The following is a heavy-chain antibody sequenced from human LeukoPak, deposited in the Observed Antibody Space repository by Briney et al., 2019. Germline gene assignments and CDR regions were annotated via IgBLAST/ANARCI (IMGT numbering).Heavy chain of an antibody. Sequence: GGSLRLSCAASGFTFSTSAMNWVRQVPGKGLEWVSSINSESSHIYYAASVRGRFTISRDNAKNSLHLQMNSLRAEDTAVYFCARVVPPLYYFDYWGQGTLVTVSS. CDR2: INSESSHI. D-gene: IGHD3-10*01. V-gene: IGHV3-21*01. J-gene: IGHJ4*02. CDR1: GFTFSTSA. CDR3: ARVVPPLYYFDY.